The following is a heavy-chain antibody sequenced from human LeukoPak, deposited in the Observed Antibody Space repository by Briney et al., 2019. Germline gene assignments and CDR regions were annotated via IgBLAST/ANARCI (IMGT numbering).Heavy chain of an antibody. Sequence: GGSLRLSCAASGFTFSSYGMPWVRQAPGKGLEWVAVIWYDGSNKYYADSVKGRFTISRDNSKNTLYLQMNSLRAEDTAVYYCAKQEDCSSTSCYWAPFDYWGQGTLVTVSS. V-gene: IGHV3-33*06. CDR3: AKQEDCSSTSCYWAPFDY. D-gene: IGHD2-2*01. CDR1: GFTFSSYG. J-gene: IGHJ4*02. CDR2: IWYDGSNK.